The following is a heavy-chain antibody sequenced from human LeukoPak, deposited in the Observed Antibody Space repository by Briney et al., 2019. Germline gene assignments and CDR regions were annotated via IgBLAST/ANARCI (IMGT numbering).Heavy chain of an antibody. J-gene: IGHJ1*01. D-gene: IGHD3-22*01. CDR2: IHYSGST. V-gene: IGHV4-31*03. CDR1: GGSISRGAYY. CDR3: ARAYSYDYHSSGYYAPKYFQH. Sequence: EASQTLSLTCTVSGGSISRGAYYWSWIRQHPGKGLEWIGYIHYSGSTYYNPSLKSRVTISVDTSKNQFSLQLTSVTAADTAVYYCARAYSYDYHSSGYYAPKYFQHWGQGTLVTVSS.